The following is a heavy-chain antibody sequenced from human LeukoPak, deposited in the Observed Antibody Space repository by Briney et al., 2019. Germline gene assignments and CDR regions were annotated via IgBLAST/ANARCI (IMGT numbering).Heavy chain of an antibody. CDR3: ARVGSSSGWSNLHYYGMDV. J-gene: IGHJ6*02. Sequence: AGGSLRLSCAASGFTFSSYSMNWVRQAPGKGLEWVSSISSSSSYIYYADSVKGRFTISRDNAKNSLYLQMNSLRAEDTAVYYCARVGSSSGWSNLHYYGMDVWGQGTTVTVSS. CDR1: GFTFSSYS. CDR2: ISSSSSYI. D-gene: IGHD6-19*01. V-gene: IGHV3-21*01.